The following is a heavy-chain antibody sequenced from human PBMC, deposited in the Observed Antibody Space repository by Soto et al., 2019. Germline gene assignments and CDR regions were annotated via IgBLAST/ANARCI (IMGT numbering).Heavy chain of an antibody. J-gene: IGHJ6*03. CDR2: INAGNGNT. V-gene: IGHV1-3*01. CDR3: ARSERFAESGRSYYYYYMDV. D-gene: IGHD3-10*01. CDR1: GYPFTSFA. Sequence: ASVKVSCKASGYPFTSFAIHWVRQDPGQRLEWMGWINAGNGNTKYSQKFQGRVTITRDTSASTAYMELSSLRSEDTAVYYCARSERFAESGRSYYYYYMDVWGKGTTVTV.